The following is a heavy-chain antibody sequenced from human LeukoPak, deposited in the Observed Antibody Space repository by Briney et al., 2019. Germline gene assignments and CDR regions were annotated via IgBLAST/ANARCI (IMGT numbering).Heavy chain of an antibody. CDR3: ATVGGSGRPHRSFDY. V-gene: IGHV1-24*01. CDR1: GYTLTELS. CDR2: FDPEDGET. Sequence: ASVKVSCKVSGYTLTELSMHWVRQAPGKGLEWMGGFDPEDGETIYAQKFQGRVTMTEDTSTDTAYMELSSLRSEDTAVYYCATVGGSGRPHRSFDYWGQGTLVTVSS. J-gene: IGHJ4*02. D-gene: IGHD3-10*01.